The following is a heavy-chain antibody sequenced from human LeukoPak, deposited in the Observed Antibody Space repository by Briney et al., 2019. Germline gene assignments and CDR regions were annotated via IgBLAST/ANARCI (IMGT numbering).Heavy chain of an antibody. J-gene: IGHJ4*02. CDR3: AKVSSWSKYYFDY. D-gene: IGHD6-13*01. Sequence: GGSLRLSCAASGFIFNDYVMTWVRQAPGKGLEWVSAISNNGGTTDYADSVKGRFTISRDNSKNTLYLQMNSLRAEDTAVYYCAKVSSWSKYYFDYWGQGTLVTVSS. V-gene: IGHV3-23*01. CDR1: GFIFNDYV. CDR2: ISNNGGTT.